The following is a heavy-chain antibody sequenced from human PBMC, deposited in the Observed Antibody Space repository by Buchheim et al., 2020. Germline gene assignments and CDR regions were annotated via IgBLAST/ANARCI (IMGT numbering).Heavy chain of an antibody. CDR3: ARDFRAAAVY. CDR1: GFTFSSYA. CDR2: ISYDGSNK. J-gene: IGHJ4*02. V-gene: IGHV3-30*04. D-gene: IGHD6-13*01. Sequence: QVQLVESGGGVVQPGRSLRLSCAASGFTFSSYAMHWVRQAPGKGLEWVAVISYDGSNKYYADSVKGRFTISRANSKNTLYLQMNSLRAEDTAVYYCARDFRAAAVYWGQGTL.